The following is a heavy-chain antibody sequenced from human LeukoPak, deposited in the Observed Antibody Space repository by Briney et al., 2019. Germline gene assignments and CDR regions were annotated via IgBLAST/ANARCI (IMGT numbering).Heavy chain of an antibody. CDR1: GGSISSSSYY. CDR3: ARHGAGVRRGHIYGSGSYLDY. Sequence: SETLSLTCTVSGGSISSSSYYWGWIRQPPGKRLEWIGSIYYSGSTYYNPSLKSRVTISVDTSKNQFSLKLSSVTAADTAVYYCARHGAGVRRGHIYGSGSYLDYWGQGTLVTVSS. V-gene: IGHV4-39*01. D-gene: IGHD3-10*01. J-gene: IGHJ4*02. CDR2: IYYSGST.